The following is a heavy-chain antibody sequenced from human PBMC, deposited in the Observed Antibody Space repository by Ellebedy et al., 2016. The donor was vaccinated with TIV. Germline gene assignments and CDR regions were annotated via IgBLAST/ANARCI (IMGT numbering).Heavy chain of an antibody. CDR3: ATDGSYGDYRSPTHAFEM. J-gene: IGHJ3*02. Sequence: GESLKISCGASGFSFRSYWMTWVRQAPGKGLEWVANINQGGSDKYYVDSVKGRFTVSRDNAQNSLFLQMNSLRAEDTAGYYCATDGSYGDYRSPTHAFEMWGQGTLVTVSS. CDR2: INQGGSDK. CDR1: GFSFRSYW. D-gene: IGHD4-17*01. V-gene: IGHV3-7*01.